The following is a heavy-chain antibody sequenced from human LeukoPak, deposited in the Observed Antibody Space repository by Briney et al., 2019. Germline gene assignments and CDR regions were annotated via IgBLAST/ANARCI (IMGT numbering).Heavy chain of an antibody. CDR2: IYYRGNT. V-gene: IGHV4-39*07. CDR1: GGSFTDYY. J-gene: IGHJ4*02. Sequence: SETLSLTCTVSGGSFTDYYWGGIRQPPGKGREGIGSIYYRGNTFYNPSLRNRVSISIDTSKGRFSLNLNSVTAAATAVYFCTRDRERGTQDSWCQGTLVTVS. D-gene: IGHD1-26*01. CDR3: TRDRERGTQDS.